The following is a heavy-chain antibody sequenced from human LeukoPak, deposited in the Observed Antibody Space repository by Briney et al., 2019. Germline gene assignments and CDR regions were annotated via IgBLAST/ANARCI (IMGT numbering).Heavy chain of an antibody. J-gene: IGHJ4*02. V-gene: IGHV3-30*02. Sequence: GGSLRLSCAASGFTFSGYGMHWVRQATGKGLEWVTFIRYDGSDHYYTDSVKGRFTISRDTAKATLYLQMNSLIAEDTAVYYCAKGGTSGWFYFDYWGLGTLVTVS. CDR3: AKGGTSGWFYFDY. CDR2: IRYDGSDH. D-gene: IGHD6-19*01. CDR1: GFTFSGYG.